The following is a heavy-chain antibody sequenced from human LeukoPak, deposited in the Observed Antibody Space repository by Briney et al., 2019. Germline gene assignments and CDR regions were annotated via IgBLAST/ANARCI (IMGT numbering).Heavy chain of an antibody. J-gene: IGHJ4*02. CDR3: TRSRFRRLELLYFDY. CDR1: GFTFGDYA. Sequence: GGSLGLSCTASGFTFGDYAMSWFRQAPGKGLEWVGFIRSKAYGGTTEYAASVKGRFTISRDDSKSIAYLQMNSLKTEDTAVYYCTRSRFRRLELLYFDYWGQGTLVTVSS. V-gene: IGHV3-49*03. D-gene: IGHD1-7*01. CDR2: IRSKAYGGTT.